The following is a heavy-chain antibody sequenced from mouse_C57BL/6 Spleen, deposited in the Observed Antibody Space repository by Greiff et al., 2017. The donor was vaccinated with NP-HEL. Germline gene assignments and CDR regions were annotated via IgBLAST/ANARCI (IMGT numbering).Heavy chain of an antibody. CDR3: ARGAQADAMDY. CDR2: IYPSSGTT. J-gene: IGHJ4*01. D-gene: IGHD3-2*02. V-gene: IGHV1-81*01. CDR1: GYTFTSYG. Sequence: QVQLKQSGAELARPGASVKLSCKASGYTFTSYGISWVKQRTGQGLEWIGEIYPSSGTTYYNEKFKGKATLTADKSSSTAYMELRSLTSEDSAVYFCARGAQADAMDYWGQGTSVTVSS.